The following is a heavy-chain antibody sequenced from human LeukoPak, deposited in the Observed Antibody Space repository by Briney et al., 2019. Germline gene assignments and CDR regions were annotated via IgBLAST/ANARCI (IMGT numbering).Heavy chain of an antibody. V-gene: IGHV3-23*01. CDR3: VKDLLRWSFDY. CDR1: GFTFSSNA. J-gene: IGHJ4*02. Sequence: PGGSLRLSCVVSGFTFSSNAMGWVRQAPGKGLEWVSAIGSDSRAHYADSVEGRFTISRDTSKNTLYLQMNSLRAGDTAIYYCVKDLLRWSFDYWGQGTLVTVSS. D-gene: IGHD4-23*01. CDR2: IGSDSRA.